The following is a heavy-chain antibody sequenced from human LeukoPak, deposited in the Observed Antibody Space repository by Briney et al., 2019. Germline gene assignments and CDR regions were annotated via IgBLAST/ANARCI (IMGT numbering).Heavy chain of an antibody. D-gene: IGHD3-10*01. Sequence: KPSETLSLTCTVPGGSISSSSYYWGWIRQPPGKGLEWIGSMYYGGSTYYNPSLKSRVTKSLDTSKNQFSLKLSSVTAADRAVYYWARVVNSGGFRPKYYFDYWGQGTLVTVSS. CDR2: MYYGGST. V-gene: IGHV4-39*07. CDR1: GGSISSSSYY. J-gene: IGHJ4*02. CDR3: ARVVNSGGFRPKYYFDY.